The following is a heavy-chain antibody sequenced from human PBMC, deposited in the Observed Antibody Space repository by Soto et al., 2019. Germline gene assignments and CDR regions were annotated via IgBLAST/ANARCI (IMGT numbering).Heavy chain of an antibody. D-gene: IGHD2-15*01. Sequence: QVQLQESGPGLVKPSQTLSLTCTVSGGSISSGDYYWSWIRQHPGKGLEWIGYIYYSGSTYYTPSLKSRVTISVDTSKNQFSLKLSSVTAAVTAVYYCARWCTGSRQGFDPWCQGTLVTASS. CDR3: ARWCTGSRQGFDP. J-gene: IGHJ5*02. CDR2: IYYSGST. V-gene: IGHV4-31*03. CDR1: GGSISSGDYY.